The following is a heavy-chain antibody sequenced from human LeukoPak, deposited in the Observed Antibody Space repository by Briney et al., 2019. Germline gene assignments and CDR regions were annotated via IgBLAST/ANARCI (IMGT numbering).Heavy chain of an antibody. Sequence: PSETLSLTCTVSGGSISSYYWSWIRQPAGKGLEWIGRIYTSGSTNYNPSLKSRVTMSVDTSKNQFSLKLSSVTAADTAVYYCARMYYDILTGYSGWSFDYWGQGTLVTVSS. D-gene: IGHD3-9*01. J-gene: IGHJ4*02. V-gene: IGHV4-4*07. CDR2: IYTSGST. CDR3: ARMYYDILTGYSGWSFDY. CDR1: GGSISSYY.